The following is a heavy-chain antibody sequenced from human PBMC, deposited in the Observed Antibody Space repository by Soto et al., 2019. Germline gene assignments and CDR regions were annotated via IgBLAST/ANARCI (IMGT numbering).Heavy chain of an antibody. Sequence: GGSLRLSCAATGFMFNAYTMHWVRQAPGKGLEWLSLVNKNGKTTFYADSVKGRFTISRDNSKNSLYLQLSSLRPEDSGLYYCVKESESGWPNCDNWGQGT. CDR2: VNKNGKTT. CDR1: GFMFNAYT. J-gene: IGHJ4*02. V-gene: IGHV3-43*01. CDR3: VKESESGWPNCDN. D-gene: IGHD6-19*01.